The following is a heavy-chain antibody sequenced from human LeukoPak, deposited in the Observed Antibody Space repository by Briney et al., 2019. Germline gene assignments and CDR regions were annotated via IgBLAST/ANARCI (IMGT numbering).Heavy chain of an antibody. V-gene: IGHV3-23*01. CDR1: GFTFSSYA. Sequence: GGSLRLSCAASGFTFSSYAMSWVRQAPGKGLGWVSAISGSGGSTYYADSVKGRFTISRDNSKNTLYLQMNSLRAEDTAVYYCANRYYDSSGYYYFDYWGQGTLVTVSS. D-gene: IGHD3-22*01. J-gene: IGHJ4*02. CDR3: ANRYYDSSGYYYFDY. CDR2: ISGSGGST.